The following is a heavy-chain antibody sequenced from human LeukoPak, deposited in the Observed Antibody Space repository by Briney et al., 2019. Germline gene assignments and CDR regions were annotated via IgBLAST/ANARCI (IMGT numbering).Heavy chain of an antibody. CDR3: ARGPAPVDAFDI. V-gene: IGHV1-69*05. Sequence: SVKVSCKASGGTFSSYAISWVRQAPGQGLEWMGGIIPIFGTANYAQKFQGRVTITTDESTSTAYMELSSLRSEDTAVYYCARGPAPVDAFDIWGQGTMVTVSS. J-gene: IGHJ3*02. CDR2: IIPIFGTA. CDR1: GGTFSSYA.